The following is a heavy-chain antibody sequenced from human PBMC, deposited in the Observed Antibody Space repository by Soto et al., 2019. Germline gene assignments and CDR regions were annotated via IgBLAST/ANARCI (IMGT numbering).Heavy chain of an antibody. CDR2: IYYSGST. CDR3: ARNDYGMDV. CDR1: GGSISSYY. J-gene: IGHJ6*02. Sequence: SEPLSLTCTVSGGSISSYYWSWIRQPPGKGLEWIGYIYYSGSTNYNPSLKSRVTISVDTSKNQFSLKLSSVTAADTAVYYCARNDYGMDVWGQGTTVTVSS. V-gene: IGHV4-59*01.